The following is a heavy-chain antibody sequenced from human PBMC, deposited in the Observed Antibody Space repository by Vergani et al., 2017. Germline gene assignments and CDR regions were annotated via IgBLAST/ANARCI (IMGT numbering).Heavy chain of an antibody. CDR2: IIPIFGTA. D-gene: IGHD3-10*01. Sequence: QVQLVQSGAEVKKPGSSVKVSCKASGGTFSSYAISWVRQAPGQGLEWMGGIIPIFGTATYAQKFQGRVTITADESTSTAYMELSSLRSEDTAVYYCARADYYGSGTFGGDFDYWGQGTLVTVSS. V-gene: IGHV1-69*01. J-gene: IGHJ4*02. CDR1: GGTFSSYA. CDR3: ARADYYGSGTFGGDFDY.